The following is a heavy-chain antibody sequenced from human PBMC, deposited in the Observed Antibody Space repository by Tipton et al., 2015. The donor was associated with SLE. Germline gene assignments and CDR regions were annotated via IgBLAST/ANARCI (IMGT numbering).Heavy chain of an antibody. CDR1: GFTVSSNY. Sequence: GSLRLSCAASGFTVSSNYMSWVRQAPGKGLEWVSVIYSCGSTYYADSVKGRFTISRDNSKNTLYLQMNSLRAEDTAVYYCASGLVVVAATPADYWGQGTLVTVSS. CDR3: ASGLVVVAATPADY. CDR2: IYSCGST. D-gene: IGHD2-15*01. J-gene: IGHJ4*02. V-gene: IGHV3-53*05.